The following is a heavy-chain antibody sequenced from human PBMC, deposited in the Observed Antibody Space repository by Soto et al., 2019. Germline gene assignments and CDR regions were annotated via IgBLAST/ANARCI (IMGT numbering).Heavy chain of an antibody. CDR3: ATMGTPATGLYYFDY. Sequence: PSETLSLTCTVSGGSISSGNYYWSWIRQPPGKGLEWIGFISYSGSTYYNLSLKSRVTISVDTSKNQFSPNLSFVTAADTAVYYCATMGTPATGLYYFDYWGQGTLVTVSS. CDR1: GGSISSGNYY. J-gene: IGHJ4*02. CDR2: ISYSGST. V-gene: IGHV4-30-4*01. D-gene: IGHD2-15*01.